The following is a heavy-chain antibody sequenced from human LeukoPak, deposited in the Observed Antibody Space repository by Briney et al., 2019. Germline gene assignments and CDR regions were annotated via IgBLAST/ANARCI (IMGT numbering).Heavy chain of an antibody. J-gene: IGHJ6*02. D-gene: IGHD6-13*01. Sequence: GGSLRLSCAASGFIFSSFGMHWARQAPDKGLEWVAVIWYDGSNKYHADSVKGRFTISRDNSKNTLYLQMNSLRAEDTAVYYCTRDQGSSDCYGMDVWGQGTTVTVSS. V-gene: IGHV3-33*01. CDR2: IWYDGSNK. CDR1: GFIFSSFG. CDR3: TRDQGSSDCYGMDV.